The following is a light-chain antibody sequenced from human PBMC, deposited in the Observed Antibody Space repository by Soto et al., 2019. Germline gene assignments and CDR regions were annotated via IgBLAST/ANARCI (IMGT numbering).Light chain of an antibody. V-gene: IGLV2-14*01. CDR2: DVS. CDR1: SSDIGGYNY. CDR3: ASYTSSTTPYV. Sequence: QSVLTQPASVSGSPGQSITISCTGTSSDIGGYNYVSWYQHHPGRAPKLLIYDVSNRPSGISDRFSGSKSANTASLTISGLQAEDEADYYCASYTSSTTPYVFGTGTKVT. J-gene: IGLJ1*01.